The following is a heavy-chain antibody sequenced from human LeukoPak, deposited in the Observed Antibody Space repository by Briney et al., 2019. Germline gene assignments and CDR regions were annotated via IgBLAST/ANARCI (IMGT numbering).Heavy chain of an antibody. CDR2: VYYIGTT. CDR3: ARAGYDFWSGYSIDY. D-gene: IGHD3-3*01. Sequence: SETLSLTCSVSGGSISLSYYYWGWIRQPPGKALEWIGSVYYIGTTSYNPSLKSRVTISVDMAKNQFSLKLSSVTAADTAVYYCARAGYDFWSGYSIDYWGQGTLVTVSS. V-gene: IGHV4-39*07. CDR1: GGSISLSYYY. J-gene: IGHJ4*02.